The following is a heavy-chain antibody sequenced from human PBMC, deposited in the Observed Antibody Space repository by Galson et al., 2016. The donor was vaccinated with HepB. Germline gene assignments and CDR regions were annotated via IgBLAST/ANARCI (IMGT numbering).Heavy chain of an antibody. J-gene: IGHJ4*02. CDR1: GFTFNDYY. CDR3: ARGGGYSGYDLGY. Sequence: SLRLSCAAAGFTFNDYYMTWIRQAPGKGLEYISYISYSSGLTNYADSVRGRFTISRDNAKNSLYLQMNSLRVEDTAVYYCARGGGYSGYDLGYWGQGTLVTVSS. V-gene: IGHV3-11*06. CDR2: ISYSSGLT. D-gene: IGHD5-12*01.